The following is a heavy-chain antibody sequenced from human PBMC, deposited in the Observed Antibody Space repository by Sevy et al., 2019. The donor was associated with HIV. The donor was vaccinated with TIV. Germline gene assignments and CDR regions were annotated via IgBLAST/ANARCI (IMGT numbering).Heavy chain of an antibody. J-gene: IGHJ2*01. CDR1: GVSISTYY. V-gene: IGHV4-59*01. CDR3: ARGADYYGSRHRWRPHWFFDL. Sequence: SETLSLTCTVSGVSISTYYWSWVRQPPGKGLEWIGYSYDCGSTNYNPSLKSRFTISIDTSKNQFSLKLTSVTAADTAFSHCARGADYYGSRHRWRPHWFFDLWGSGTQVPVSS. CDR2: SYDCGST. D-gene: IGHD3-10*01.